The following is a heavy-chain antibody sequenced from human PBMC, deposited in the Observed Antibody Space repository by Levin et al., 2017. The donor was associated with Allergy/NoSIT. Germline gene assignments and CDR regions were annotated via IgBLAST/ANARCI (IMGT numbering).Heavy chain of an antibody. D-gene: IGHD6-19*01. Sequence: GGSLRLSWAVSGFSLSTYWRTGVRQAPGKGLEWVAKIKQNGDDLQYADAVKGRFTISRDNAKNLLFLEMTSLTADDTGVYYCARHPQLSGWPFCFDLWGQGTQVTVSS. J-gene: IGHJ5*02. V-gene: IGHV3-7*03. CDR3: ARHPQLSGWPFCFDL. CDR2: IKQNGDDL. CDR1: GFSLSTYW.